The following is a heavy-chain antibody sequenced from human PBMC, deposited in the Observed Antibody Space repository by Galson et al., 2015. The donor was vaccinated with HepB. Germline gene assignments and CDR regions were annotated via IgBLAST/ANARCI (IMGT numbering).Heavy chain of an antibody. D-gene: IGHD2-15*01. CDR2: IYPNDSET. CDR3: ARGYCSGKTCSGDFDL. J-gene: IGHJ4*01. Sequence: QSGAEVKKPGESLRISCKGFGYRFTNNWIGWVRQRLGKGLEWIGIIYPNDSETKYSPSFQGQVSFSVDKSLSTAYLQWSSLKASDTATYYCARGYCSGKTCSGDFDLWGHGTLVTVSS. V-gene: IGHV5-51*03. CDR1: GYRFTNNW.